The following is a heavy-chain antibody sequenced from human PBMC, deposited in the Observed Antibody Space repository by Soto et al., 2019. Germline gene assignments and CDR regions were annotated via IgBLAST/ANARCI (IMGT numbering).Heavy chain of an antibody. CDR2: IYHSGST. CDR3: ARHLAIAAADYYYGMDV. V-gene: IGHV4-30-2*03. Sequence: PSETLSLTCAVSGGSISSGGYSWSWIRQPPGKGLDWIGYIYHSGSTYYNPSLKSRVTISVDTSKNQFSLKLSSVTAADTAVYYCARHLAIAAADYYYGMDVWGQGTTVTVSS. D-gene: IGHD6-13*01. CDR1: GGSISSGGYS. J-gene: IGHJ6*02.